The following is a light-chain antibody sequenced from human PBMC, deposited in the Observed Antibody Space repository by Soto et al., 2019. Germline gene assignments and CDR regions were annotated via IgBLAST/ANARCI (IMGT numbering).Light chain of an antibody. Sequence: QSVLTQPPSVSGAPGQRVTISCTGSSSNIGAGFDVHWYQQLPGTAPKLLIYSNITRPSGVPDRFSGSKSGTSASLAITGLQAEDEADYYCQSYDGSLSDVLFGGGTKVTVL. V-gene: IGLV1-40*01. CDR3: QSYDGSLSDVL. CDR1: SSNIGAGFD. J-gene: IGLJ2*01. CDR2: SNI.